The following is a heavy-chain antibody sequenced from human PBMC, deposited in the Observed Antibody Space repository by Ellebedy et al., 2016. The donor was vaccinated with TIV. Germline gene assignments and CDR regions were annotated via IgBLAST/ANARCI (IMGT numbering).Heavy chain of an antibody. D-gene: IGHD1-1*01. CDR3: ARRGSRYWHFDL. V-gene: IGHV3-7*03. CDR2: IEDAGTET. CDR1: GFTFSNYW. Sequence: GESLKISCGGSGFTFSNYWMGWVRQAPGKGLEWVASIEDAGTETYSVDSAEGRFIISRDNAKNSLYLRINNPRDEDTAVYYCARRGSRYWHFDLWGRGTQVIVSS. J-gene: IGHJ2*01.